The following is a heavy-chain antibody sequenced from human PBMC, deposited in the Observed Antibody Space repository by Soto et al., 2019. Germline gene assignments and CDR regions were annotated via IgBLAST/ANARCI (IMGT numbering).Heavy chain of an antibody. CDR1: GDSISSGVHY. D-gene: IGHD2-21*02. CDR3: AREDCRGDCYVDN. Sequence: TLSLTCTVTGDSISSGVHYWSWIRQHPDKGLEWIGYINYSGSTYYKPSLKSRVVVSLDRSKNQFFLSLSAVTVADTAVYYGAREDCRGDCYVDNWGQGTLVTVSS. J-gene: IGHJ4*01. CDR2: INYSGST. V-gene: IGHV4-31*03.